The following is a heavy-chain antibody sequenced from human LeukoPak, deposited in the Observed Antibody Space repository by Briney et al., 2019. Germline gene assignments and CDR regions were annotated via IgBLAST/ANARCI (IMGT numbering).Heavy chain of an antibody. CDR2: IYYSGST. Sequence: SQTLSLTCTVSGGSISSGGYYWSWIRQHPGKGLEWIGYIYYSGSTYYNPSLKSRVTISVDTSKNQFSLKLSSVTAADTAVYYCASISSTRAPYYYGMDVWGQGTTVTVSS. V-gene: IGHV4-31*03. J-gene: IGHJ6*02. D-gene: IGHD2-2*01. CDR1: GGSISSGGYY. CDR3: ASISSTRAPYYYGMDV.